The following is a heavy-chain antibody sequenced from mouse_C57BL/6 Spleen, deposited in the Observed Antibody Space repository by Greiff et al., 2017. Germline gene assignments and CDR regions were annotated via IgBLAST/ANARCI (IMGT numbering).Heavy chain of an antibody. CDR1: GFTFSDYG. Sequence: DVLLVESGAGLVKPGGSLKLSCAASGFTFSDYGMHWVRQAPEQGLEWVAYISRGSSTTYYADTVKGRFTISRDNATNTLFLQMSSLRSEDSAMYYCARPTVVALGCWGQGTTLTVAS. J-gene: IGHJ2*01. CDR3: ARPTVVALGC. CDR2: ISRGSSTT. D-gene: IGHD1-1*01. V-gene: IGHV5-17*01.